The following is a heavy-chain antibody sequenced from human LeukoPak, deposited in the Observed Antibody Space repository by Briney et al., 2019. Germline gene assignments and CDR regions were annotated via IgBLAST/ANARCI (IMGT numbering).Heavy chain of an antibody. CDR3: AKEQFQYSSGWYVPVPFDY. D-gene: IGHD6-19*01. V-gene: IGHV3-30*18. J-gene: IGHJ4*02. CDR1: GFTFSSYG. CDR2: ISYDGSNK. Sequence: GGSLRLSCAASGFTFSSYGMHWVRQAPGKGVEGVAVISYDGSNKYYADSVKGLFTISRDNSKNTLYLQMNSLRAEDTAVYYCAKEQFQYSSGWYVPVPFDYWGQGTLVTVSS.